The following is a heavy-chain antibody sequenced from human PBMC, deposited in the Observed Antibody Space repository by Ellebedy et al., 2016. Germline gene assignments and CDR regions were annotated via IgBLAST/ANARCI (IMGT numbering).Heavy chain of an antibody. V-gene: IGHV3-23*01. CDR3: AKDQRSFGINNNGWFDP. CDR1: GFTFSSYG. Sequence: GGSLRLSCAASGFTFSSYGMGWVRQAPGQGLEWGSSISGTGDRTYYADSVKGRFTISRDNSKNTLYLQMNTLRAEDTAVYHCAKDQRSFGINNNGWFDPWGQGTLVTVSS. D-gene: IGHD1/OR15-1a*01. CDR2: ISGTGDRT. J-gene: IGHJ5*02.